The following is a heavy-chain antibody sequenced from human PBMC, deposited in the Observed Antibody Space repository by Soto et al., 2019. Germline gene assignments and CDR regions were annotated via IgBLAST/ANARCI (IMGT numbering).Heavy chain of an antibody. D-gene: IGHD3-16*01. CDR3: AKDQKITALSDFDS. V-gene: IGHV3-30*18. J-gene: IGHJ4*02. CDR1: GFTFRNYG. CDR2: VSYDGSNK. Sequence: QVQLVECGGGVVQPGASLTLSCEASGFTFRNYGMHWVRQAPGKGLEWVAVVSYDGSNKLYAGSVKGRFTISRDNSKNTLFLQINSLRDEDTAVYFCAKDQKITALSDFDSWGQGTLVTVSS.